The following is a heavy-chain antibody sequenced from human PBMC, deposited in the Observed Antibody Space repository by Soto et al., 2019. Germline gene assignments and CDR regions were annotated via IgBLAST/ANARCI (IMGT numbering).Heavy chain of an antibody. CDR2: INAGNGNT. D-gene: IGHD6-19*01. J-gene: IGHJ4*02. V-gene: IGHV1-3*01. Sequence: GASVKVSCKASGYTFTSYAMHWVRQAPGQRLEWMGWINAGNGNTKYSQKFQGRVTITRDTSASTAYMELSSLRSEDTAVYYCARGGIGYSSGWYMGYWGQGTLVTASS. CDR3: ARGGIGYSSGWYMGY. CDR1: GYTFTSYA.